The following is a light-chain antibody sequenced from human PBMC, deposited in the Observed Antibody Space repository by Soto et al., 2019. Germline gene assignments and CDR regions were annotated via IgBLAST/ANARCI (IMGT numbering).Light chain of an antibody. Sequence: EIVLTQSPGTLSLSPGKRATLSCRASQSISSSNLAWYQQRPGQAPRLLIYGASSRATGIPDRFSGSGSVTEFTLTISRLEPEDFAVYYCQQYGSSSWTFGQGAKVDIK. J-gene: IGKJ1*01. CDR3: QQYGSSSWT. CDR1: QSISSSN. V-gene: IGKV3-20*01. CDR2: GAS.